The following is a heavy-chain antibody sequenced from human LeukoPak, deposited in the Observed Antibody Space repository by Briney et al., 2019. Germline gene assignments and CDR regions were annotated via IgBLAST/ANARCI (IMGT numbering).Heavy chain of an antibody. J-gene: IGHJ6*02. V-gene: IGHV1-46*01. CDR3: ATRARHFWSGFIYGMDV. CDR1: GYTFTSYY. CDR2: INPSGGST. D-gene: IGHD3-3*02. Sequence: ASVKVSCKASGYTFTSYYMHWVRQAPGQGLEWMGIINPSGGSTSYAQKFQGRVTMARDTSTSTVYMELSSLRSEDTAVYYCATRARHFWSGFIYGMDVWGRGTTVTVSS.